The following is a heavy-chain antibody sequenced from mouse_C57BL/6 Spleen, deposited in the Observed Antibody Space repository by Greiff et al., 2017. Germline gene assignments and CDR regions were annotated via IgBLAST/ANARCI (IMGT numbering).Heavy chain of an antibody. V-gene: IGHV1-18*01. Sequence: EVQLVESGPELVKPGASVKIPCKASGYTFTDYNMDWVKQSHGKSLEWIGDINPNNGGTIYNQKFKGKATLTVDKSSSTAYMELRSLTSEDTAVYYCARGYYYGSSYGYAMDYWGQGTSVTVSS. CDR2: INPNNGGT. D-gene: IGHD1-1*01. CDR1: GYTFTDYN. J-gene: IGHJ4*01. CDR3: ARGYYYGSSYGYAMDY.